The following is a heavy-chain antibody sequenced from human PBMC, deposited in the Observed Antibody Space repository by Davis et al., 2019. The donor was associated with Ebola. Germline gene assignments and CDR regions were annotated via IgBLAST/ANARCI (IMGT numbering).Heavy chain of an antibody. CDR2: IYHSGST. J-gene: IGHJ5*02. CDR3: ARDYHYGSGSYGFDP. D-gene: IGHD3-10*01. CDR1: GTSISSSNW. Sequence: MPSETLSLTCAVSGTSISSSNWWSWVRQPPGKGLEWIGEIYHSGSTNYNPSLKSRVTMSVDKSKNQFSLKLTSVTAADTAVYYCARDYHYGSGSYGFDPWGQGTLVTVSS. V-gene: IGHV4-4*02.